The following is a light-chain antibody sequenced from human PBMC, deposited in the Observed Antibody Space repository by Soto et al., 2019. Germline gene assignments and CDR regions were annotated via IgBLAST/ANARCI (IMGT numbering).Light chain of an antibody. V-gene: IGLV2-14*01. Sequence: QSVLTQPASVSGSPGQSITISCTGTSSDVGGYNYVSWYQQHPGKAPKLMIFEVRNRPSGVSNRFSGSKSGNTASLTISGLQAEDEADYYCSSYAGSYTSYYVFGTGTKVTVL. J-gene: IGLJ1*01. CDR1: SSDVGGYNY. CDR2: EVR. CDR3: SSYAGSYTSYYV.